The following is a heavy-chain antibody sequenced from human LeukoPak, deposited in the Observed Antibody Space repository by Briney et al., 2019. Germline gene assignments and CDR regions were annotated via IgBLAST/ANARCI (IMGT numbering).Heavy chain of an antibody. J-gene: IGHJ3*02. CDR3: ATYYYDSSAQRGDDAFDI. CDR2: VNSDGSIT. D-gene: IGHD3-22*01. CDR1: GFTFSSYW. Sequence: GGSLRLSCAASGFTFSSYWMHWVRQAPGKGLVWVSRVNSDGSITNYADSVKGRFTVSRDNAKKSLYLQMNSLRAEDTAIYYCATYYYDSSAQRGDDAFDIWGQGTMVTVSS. V-gene: IGHV3-74*01.